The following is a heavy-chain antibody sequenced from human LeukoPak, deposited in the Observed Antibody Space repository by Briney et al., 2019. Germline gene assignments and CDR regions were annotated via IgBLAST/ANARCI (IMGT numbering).Heavy chain of an antibody. CDR3: ARAGAVVDNWFDP. V-gene: IGHV1-18*01. J-gene: IGHJ5*02. CDR2: ISGYNGKT. CDR1: GYNFRTSE. D-gene: IGHD2-15*01. Sequence: GASVKVSCKASGYNFRTSEISWVRQVPGEGLEWMGWISGYNGKTKYAQKIQDRVTMTTDTSTTTAYMELRSLRSDDTAVYYCARAGAVVDNWFDPWGQGTLVTVSS.